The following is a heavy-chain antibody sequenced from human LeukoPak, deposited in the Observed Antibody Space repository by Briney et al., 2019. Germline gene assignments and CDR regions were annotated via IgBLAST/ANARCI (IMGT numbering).Heavy chain of an antibody. V-gene: IGHV1-69*04. Sequence: GASVKVSCKASGGTFSSYAISWVRQAPGQGLEWMGRITPILGIANYAQKFQGRVTITADKSTSTAYMELSSLRSEDTAVYYCARSQGGPNYFDYWGQGTLVTVSS. CDR1: GGTFSSYA. CDR2: ITPILGIA. CDR3: ARSQGGPNYFDY. D-gene: IGHD3-16*01. J-gene: IGHJ4*02.